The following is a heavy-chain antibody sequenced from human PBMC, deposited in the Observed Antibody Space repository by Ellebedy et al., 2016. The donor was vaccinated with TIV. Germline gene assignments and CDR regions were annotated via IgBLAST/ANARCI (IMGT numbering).Heavy chain of an antibody. CDR2: IKQDGSEK. J-gene: IGHJ4*02. CDR3: ARGPAGSNAGRHDY. V-gene: IGHV3-7*01. Sequence: GESLKISCAASGFTFSSYWMTWVRQAPGKGLEWVAHIKQDGSEKYYVDSVKGRFTISRDNAKNSLYLQTSSLRVEDTAIYYCARGPAGSNAGRHDYWGQGTLVTVSS. D-gene: IGHD1-1*01. CDR1: GFTFSSYW.